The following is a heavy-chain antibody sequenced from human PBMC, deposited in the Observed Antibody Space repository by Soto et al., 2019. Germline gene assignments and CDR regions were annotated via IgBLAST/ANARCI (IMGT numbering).Heavy chain of an antibody. Sequence: VASVKVSCKASGYTFTSYGISWVRQAPGQGLEWMGWISAYNGNTNYAQKLQGRVTMTTDTSTSTAYMELRSLRSDDTAVYYCASAPYYYDSSGPAYYFDYWGQGTLVTVLL. CDR3: ASAPYYYDSSGPAYYFDY. D-gene: IGHD3-22*01. J-gene: IGHJ4*02. CDR1: GYTFTSYG. CDR2: ISAYNGNT. V-gene: IGHV1-18*01.